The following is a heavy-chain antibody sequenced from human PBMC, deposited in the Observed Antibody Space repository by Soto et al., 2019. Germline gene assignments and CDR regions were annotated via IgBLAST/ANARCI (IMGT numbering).Heavy chain of an antibody. J-gene: IGHJ4*02. CDR2: IYYSGST. V-gene: IGHV4-31*03. CDR1: GGSISSGGYY. Sequence: QVQLQESGPGLVKPSQTLSLTCTVSGGSISSGGYYWSWIRQHPGKGLEWIGYIYYSGSTYYNPSLESRLTISVDTSRNQFSLKLGSVTAADTAVYYCAGIYSGSPGGTLRYWGQGTLVTVSS. CDR3: AGIYSGSPGGTLRY. D-gene: IGHD1-26*01.